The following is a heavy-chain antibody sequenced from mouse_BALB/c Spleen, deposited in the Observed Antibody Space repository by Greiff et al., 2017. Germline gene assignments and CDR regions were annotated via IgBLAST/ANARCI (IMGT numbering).Heavy chain of an antibody. CDR1: GYTFTNYW. V-gene: IGHV1-63*02. D-gene: IGHD2-3*01. CDR3: ARDGYYVAELRRFDY. J-gene: IGHJ2*01. Sequence: VQLQQSGAELVRPGTSVKISCKASGYTFTNYWLGWVKQRPGHGLEWIGDIYPGGGYTNYNEKFKGKATLTAYTSSSTAYMQLSSLTSEDSAVYFCARDGYYVAELRRFDYWGQGTTLTVSS. CDR2: IYPGGGYT.